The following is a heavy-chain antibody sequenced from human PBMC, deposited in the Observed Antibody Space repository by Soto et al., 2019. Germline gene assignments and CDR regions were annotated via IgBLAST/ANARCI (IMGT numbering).Heavy chain of an antibody. Sequence: SQTLSLTCAISGDSVSSNSAAWNWIRQSPSRGLAWLGRTYYRSKWYNDYAVSVKSRITINPDTSKNQFSLQLNSVTPEDTAVYYCARSSEDIVLMVYAILVAFDIWGQGTMVTVS. CDR1: GDSVSSNSAA. D-gene: IGHD2-8*01. CDR2: TYYRSKWYN. J-gene: IGHJ3*02. V-gene: IGHV6-1*01. CDR3: ARSSEDIVLMVYAILVAFDI.